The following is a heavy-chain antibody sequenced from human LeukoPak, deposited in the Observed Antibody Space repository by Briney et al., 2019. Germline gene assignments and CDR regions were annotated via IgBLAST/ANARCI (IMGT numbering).Heavy chain of an antibody. D-gene: IGHD6-13*01. Sequence: GGSLRLSCAASGFTFSIYSMNWVRHAPGKALMWVSSISCNSSYMYYAYSVKGQFTISRDNAKNSLYLQMNSLRAEDTAVYYCARDQVAAADPLFDYWGQGTLVTVSS. CDR1: GFTFSIYS. J-gene: IGHJ4*02. CDR3: ARDQVAAADPLFDY. CDR2: ISCNSSYM. V-gene: IGHV3-21*01.